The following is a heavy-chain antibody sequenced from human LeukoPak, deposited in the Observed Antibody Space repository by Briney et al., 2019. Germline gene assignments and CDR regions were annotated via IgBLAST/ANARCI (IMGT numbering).Heavy chain of an antibody. Sequence: PGGSLRLSCAASGFTVSSNYMSWVRQAPGKGLEWVSVIYSGGSTYYADSVKGRFTISRDNSKNTLYLQMNSLRAEDTAVYYCARESAAGPFDYWGQGTLVTVSS. V-gene: IGHV3-66*01. CDR1: GFTVSSNY. CDR3: ARESAAGPFDY. D-gene: IGHD6-13*01. J-gene: IGHJ4*02. CDR2: IYSGGST.